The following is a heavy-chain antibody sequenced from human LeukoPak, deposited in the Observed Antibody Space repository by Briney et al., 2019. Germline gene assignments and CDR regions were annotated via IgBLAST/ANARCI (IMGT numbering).Heavy chain of an antibody. J-gene: IGHJ4*02. V-gene: IGHV4-59*08. CDR3: ARMGGYSGYATH. D-gene: IGHD5-12*01. CDR2: IHYSGTT. Sequence: SETLSLTCTVSGGSISTYYWSWIRRPPGKGLEWIGYIHYSGTTNYNPSLKSRVTISLDTSKNQFSLNLGSVTAADTAVYYCARMGGYSGYATHWGQGTLVTVSS. CDR1: GGSISTYY.